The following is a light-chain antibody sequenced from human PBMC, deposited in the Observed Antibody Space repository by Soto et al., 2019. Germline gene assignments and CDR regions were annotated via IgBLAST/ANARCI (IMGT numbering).Light chain of an antibody. CDR2: DAS. CDR1: QSVSSSF. Sequence: EIVLTQSPGTLSLSPGERATLSCRASQSVSSSFLAWYQQKPGQATRLLIYDASNRATGIPDRFSGSGSGTDFTITISRLEPEDFAVYYCQQYDTSPLTFGQGTKVEIK. J-gene: IGKJ1*01. CDR3: QQYDTSPLT. V-gene: IGKV3-20*01.